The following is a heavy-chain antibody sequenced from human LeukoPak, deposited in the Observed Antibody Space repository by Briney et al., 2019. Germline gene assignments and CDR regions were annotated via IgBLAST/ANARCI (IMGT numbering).Heavy chain of an antibody. Sequence: GESLKISRKGSGYSFTSYWIGWVRQMPGKGLEWMGIIYPGDSDTRYSPSFQGQVTISADKSISTAYLQWSSLKASDTAMYYCARRAPYSSSWYGALDYWGQGTLVTVSS. CDR2: IYPGDSDT. D-gene: IGHD6-13*01. CDR3: ARRAPYSSSWYGALDY. J-gene: IGHJ4*02. CDR1: GYSFTSYW. V-gene: IGHV5-51*01.